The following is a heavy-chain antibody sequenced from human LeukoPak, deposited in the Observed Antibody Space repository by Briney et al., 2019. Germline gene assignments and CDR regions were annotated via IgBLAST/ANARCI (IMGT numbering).Heavy chain of an antibody. CDR2: ISSSSSTI. J-gene: IGHJ6*03. CDR3: WGGAVVVLPANHHHYYYYYYMDV. D-gene: IGHD2-2*01. Sequence: GGSLRLSCAASGFTFSSYSMNWVRQAPGKGLEWVSYISSSSSTIYYADSVKGRFTISRDNAKNSLYLQMNSLRAEDTAVYYCWGGAVVVLPANHHHYYYYYYMDVWGKGTTVTVSS. CDR1: GFTFSSYS. V-gene: IGHV3-48*04.